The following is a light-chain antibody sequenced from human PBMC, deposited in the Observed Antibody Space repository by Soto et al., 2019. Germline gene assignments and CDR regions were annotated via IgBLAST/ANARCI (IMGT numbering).Light chain of an antibody. CDR2: DAS. CDR3: QQRSNWPLT. V-gene: IGKV3-11*01. CDR1: QSVSSL. Sequence: EIVLTQSPATLSLSPGERATLSCRASQSVSSLLAWYQQKPGQAPRLLIYDASSRATGIPTRFSGSGSGTDFTLTISSLEPDDFAVYYCQQRSNWPLTFGGGTKVEIK. J-gene: IGKJ4*01.